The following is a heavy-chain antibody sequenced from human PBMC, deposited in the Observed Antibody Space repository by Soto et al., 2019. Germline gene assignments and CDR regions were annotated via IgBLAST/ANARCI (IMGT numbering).Heavy chain of an antibody. D-gene: IGHD1-26*01. V-gene: IGHV1-2*04. J-gene: IGHJ6*02. Sequence: QVLLVQSGAEVKKPGASVKVSCKASGYTFTDYYIHWVRQAPGQGLEWMGWIDGDSGDTKYAQNFQIWVSMPVDTLIATAYMDLSRLSCDATVVYCCARTPNIGRAGLDGRHVWGQGTTVIVSS. CDR1: GYTFTDYY. CDR2: IDGDSGDT. CDR3: ARTPNIGRAGLDGRHV.